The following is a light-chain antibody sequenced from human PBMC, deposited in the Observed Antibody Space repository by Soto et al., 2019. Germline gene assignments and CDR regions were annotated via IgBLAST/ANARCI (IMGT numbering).Light chain of an antibody. CDR3: QQRNVWPPIT. Sequence: VLTQSPATLSLSPGERATLSCRASQSIHTSLAWYQQKPGQPPRLVVYDSTLRANGVPDRFGGSRSGTEFTLTINNLEPEDFAVYYCQQRNVWPPITFGQGIRLEI. CDR2: DST. J-gene: IGKJ5*01. CDR1: QSIHTS. V-gene: IGKV3-11*01.